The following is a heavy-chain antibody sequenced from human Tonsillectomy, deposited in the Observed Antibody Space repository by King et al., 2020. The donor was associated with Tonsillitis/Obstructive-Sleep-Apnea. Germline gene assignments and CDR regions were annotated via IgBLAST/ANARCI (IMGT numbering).Heavy chain of an antibody. J-gene: IGHJ3*02. CDR1: GFSLTTGGVG. CDR2: IYLDDDK. CDR3: AHIFLGDHRSIFDI. D-gene: IGHD2-21*02. V-gene: IGHV2-5*02. Sequence: QITLKESGPTLVRPTQTLTLTCTFSGFSLTTGGVGVGWIRQPPGKALEWLALIYLDDDKRYSPSLKSRLTITKDTSKSQVILTMTNMDPVDTATYYCAHIFLGDHRSIFDIWGQGTMVTVSS.